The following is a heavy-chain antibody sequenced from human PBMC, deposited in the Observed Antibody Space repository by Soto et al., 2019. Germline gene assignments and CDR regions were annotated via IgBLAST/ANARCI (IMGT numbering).Heavy chain of an antibody. J-gene: IGHJ4*02. CDR1: GFMFSSEW. Sequence: EVQVVESGGDLVKPGGSLRLSCVTSGFMFSSEWMNWVRQAPGKGLEWVGRIKSKRDGGARDYAEPVKGRFSISRDDSKNTLFLQMNSLRAEDTAVYYCVEGWNDFWGQGTLVTVSS. CDR2: IKSKRDGGAR. D-gene: IGHD1-1*01. V-gene: IGHV3-15*01. CDR3: VEGWNDF.